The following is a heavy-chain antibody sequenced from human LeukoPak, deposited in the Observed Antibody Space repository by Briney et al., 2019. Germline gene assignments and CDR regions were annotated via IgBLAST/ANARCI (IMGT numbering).Heavy chain of an antibody. CDR1: GGTFSSYA. J-gene: IGHJ6*03. V-gene: IGHV1-69*05. Sequence: ASVKVSCKASGGTFSSYAISWVRQAPGQGLEWMGGIIPIFGTANYTQKFQGRVTITTDESTSTAYMELSSLRSEDTAVYYCARGVVCSSTSCYPPYYYYMDVWGKGTTVTVSS. D-gene: IGHD2-2*01. CDR3: ARGVVCSSTSCYPPYYYYMDV. CDR2: IIPIFGTA.